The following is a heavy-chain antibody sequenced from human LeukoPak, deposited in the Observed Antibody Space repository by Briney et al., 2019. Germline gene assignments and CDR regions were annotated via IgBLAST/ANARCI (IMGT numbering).Heavy chain of an antibody. J-gene: IGHJ4*02. D-gene: IGHD2-15*01. V-gene: IGHV3-23*01. CDR2: ISGSGGST. CDR3: AKDGPPIVVVVAATPGYFDY. CDR1: GFTFSSYA. Sequence: PGGSLRLSCAASGFTFSSYAMSWVRQAPGKGLEWVSAISGSGGSTYYADSVKGRFTISRDNSKNTLYLQMNRLRAEDTAVYYCAKDGPPIVVVVAATPGYFDYWGQGTLVTVSS.